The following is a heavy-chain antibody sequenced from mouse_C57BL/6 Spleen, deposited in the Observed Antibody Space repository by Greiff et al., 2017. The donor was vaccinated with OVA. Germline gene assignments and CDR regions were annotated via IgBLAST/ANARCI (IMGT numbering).Heavy chain of an antibody. V-gene: IGHV1-82*01. CDR2: IYPGDGDT. D-gene: IGHD2-3*01. J-gene: IGHJ2*01. CDR1: GYAFSSSW. Sequence: QVQLQQSGPELVKPGASVKISCKASGYAFSSSWMNWVKQRPGKGLEWIGRIYPGDGDTNYNGKFKGKATLTADKSSSTAYMQLSSLTSEDSAVYFCASDGYSYYYDYWGQGTTLTVSS. CDR3: ASDGYSYYYDY.